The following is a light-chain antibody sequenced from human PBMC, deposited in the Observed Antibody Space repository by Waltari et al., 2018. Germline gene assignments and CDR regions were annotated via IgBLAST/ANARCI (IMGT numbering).Light chain of an antibody. V-gene: IGLV1-40*01. CDR1: SSNIGAGFD. Sequence: QPVLTQPPSVSGAPGQRITISCTGNSSNIGAGFDVHWFQQLPGTAPKLLTYDNIHRPSGVPYRFSGSKSDTSASLVITGLQAEDEAYYYCQSYDTNWGVFGGGTKLTVL. CDR3: QSYDTNWGV. J-gene: IGLJ2*01. CDR2: DNI.